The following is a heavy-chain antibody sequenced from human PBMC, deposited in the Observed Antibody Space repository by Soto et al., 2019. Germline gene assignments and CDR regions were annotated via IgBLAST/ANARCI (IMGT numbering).Heavy chain of an antibody. CDR1: GGSISSYY. V-gene: IGHV4-59*01. CDR3: ASMIGDPVLSFDS. CDR2: IFYSGST. D-gene: IGHD3-10*02. Sequence: QVQLQESGPGLVKPSETLSLTCTVSGGSISSYYWSWIRQPPGKGLEWIGFIFYSGSTSYNPSLNTRATISIDTSEYQFSLKLNSVTAADTAVYYCASMIGDPVLSFDSWGQGTLVAVSS. J-gene: IGHJ5*01.